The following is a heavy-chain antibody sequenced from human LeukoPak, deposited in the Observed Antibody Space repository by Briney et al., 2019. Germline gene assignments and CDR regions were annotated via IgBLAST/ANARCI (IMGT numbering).Heavy chain of an antibody. CDR1: GYTFTGYY. D-gene: IGHD6-6*01. CDR3: ARVKIAAPPGSDHYYYYMDV. Sequence: ASVKVSCKASGYTFTGYYMHWVRQAPGQGLEWMGWINPNSGGTNYAQKFQGRVTMTRDTSISTAYMELSRLRSDDTAVYYCARVKIAAPPGSDHYYYYMDVWGKGTTVTVSS. J-gene: IGHJ6*03. CDR2: INPNSGGT. V-gene: IGHV1-2*02.